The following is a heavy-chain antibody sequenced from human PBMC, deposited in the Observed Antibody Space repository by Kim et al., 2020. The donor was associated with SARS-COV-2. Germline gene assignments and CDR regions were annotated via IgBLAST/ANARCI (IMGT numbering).Heavy chain of an antibody. Sequence: VKGRFTISRDSSKNTVFPQMNSLRAEDTAVYYCAKAGGVFAIIRYFYYMDVWGRGTTVTVSS. CDR3: AKAGGVFAIIRYFYYMDV. D-gene: IGHD2-8*01. V-gene: IGHV3-30*02. J-gene: IGHJ6*03.